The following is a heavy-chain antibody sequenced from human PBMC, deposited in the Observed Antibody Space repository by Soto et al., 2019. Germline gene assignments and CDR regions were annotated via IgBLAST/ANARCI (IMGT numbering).Heavy chain of an antibody. CDR3: AREGSYGSWFDP. V-gene: IGHV1-69*13. D-gene: IGHD1-26*01. J-gene: IGHJ5*02. Sequence: SVKVSCKASGGTFSSYAISWVRQAPGQGLEWMGGIIPIFGTANYAQKFQGRVTITADESTSTAYMELSSLRSEDTAVYYCAREGSYGSWFDPWGQGTLVTVSS. CDR1: GGTFSSYA. CDR2: IIPIFGTA.